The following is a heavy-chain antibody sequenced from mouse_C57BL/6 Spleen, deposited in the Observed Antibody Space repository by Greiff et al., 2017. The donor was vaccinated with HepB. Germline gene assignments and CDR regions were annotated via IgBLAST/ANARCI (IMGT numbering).Heavy chain of an antibody. D-gene: IGHD2-4*01. CDR1: GYTFTSYW. CDR3: ARRDYDYDWFAY. V-gene: IGHV1-50*01. CDR2: IDPSDSYT. J-gene: IGHJ3*01. Sequence: QVQLQQPGAELVKPGASVKLSCKASGYTFTSYWMQWVKQRPGQGLEWIGEIDPSDSYTNYNQKFKGKATLTVDTSSSTAYMQLSSLTSEDSAVYYCARRDYDYDWFAYWGQGTLVTVSA.